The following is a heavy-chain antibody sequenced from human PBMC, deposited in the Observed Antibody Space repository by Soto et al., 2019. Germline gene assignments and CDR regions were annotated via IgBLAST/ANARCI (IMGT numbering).Heavy chain of an antibody. J-gene: IGHJ4*02. CDR1: GFTFSSYG. Sequence: QVQLVESGGGVVQPGRSLRLSCAASGFTFSSYGMHWVRQAPGKGLEWVAVIWCDGSNKYYADSVKGRFTISRDNSKNTLYLQMNSLRAEDTAVYYCARTGSSGWYFDYWGQGTLVTVSS. CDR2: IWCDGSNK. CDR3: ARTGSSGWYFDY. D-gene: IGHD6-19*01. V-gene: IGHV3-33*01.